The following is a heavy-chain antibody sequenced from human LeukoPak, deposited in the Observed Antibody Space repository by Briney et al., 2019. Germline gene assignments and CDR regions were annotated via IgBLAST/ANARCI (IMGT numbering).Heavy chain of an antibody. J-gene: IGHJ4*02. CDR1: GYSFSNYW. CDR3: AVPYGLGSYTFDY. CDR2: VFPGDSDT. Sequence: GESLKISCKASGYSFSNYWIGWVRQMPGKGPEWMGIVFPGDSDTRYSPSFQGQVTISADKSISTAYLQWSSLKASDTAIYYCAVPYGLGSYTFDYWGQGTLVTVSS. D-gene: IGHD3-10*01. V-gene: IGHV5-51*01.